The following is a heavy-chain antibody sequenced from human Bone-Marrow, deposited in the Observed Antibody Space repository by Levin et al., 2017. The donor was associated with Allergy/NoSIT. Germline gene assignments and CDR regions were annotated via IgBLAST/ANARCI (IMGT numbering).Heavy chain of an antibody. Sequence: GGSLRLSCAASGFTFSSYWMSWVRQAPGKGLEWVANIKQDGSEKYYVDSVKGRFTISRDNAKNPLYLQMNSLRAEDTAVYYCARVYVPPGSGSYYSPQYYFDYWGQGTLVTVSS. V-gene: IGHV3-7*01. CDR2: IKQDGSEK. J-gene: IGHJ4*02. CDR1: GFTFSSYW. D-gene: IGHD3-10*01. CDR3: ARVYVPPGSGSYYSPQYYFDY.